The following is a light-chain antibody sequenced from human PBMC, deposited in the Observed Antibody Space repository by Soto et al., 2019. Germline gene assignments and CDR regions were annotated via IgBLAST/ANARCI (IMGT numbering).Light chain of an antibody. V-gene: IGLV2-14*01. Sequence: QSALTQPASVSGSPGQSITIACTGTNRDVGSYNLVSWYQQRPGEAPKLIISEVRNRPSGISYRFTGSKSGNTASLTISGRQAEDEADYYCSSYTTASTLVVGGGTKLTVL. CDR2: EVR. J-gene: IGLJ3*02. CDR3: SSYTTASTLV. CDR1: NRDVGSYNL.